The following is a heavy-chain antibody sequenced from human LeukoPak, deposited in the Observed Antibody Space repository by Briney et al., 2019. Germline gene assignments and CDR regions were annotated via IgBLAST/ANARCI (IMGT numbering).Heavy chain of an antibody. J-gene: IGHJ6*03. D-gene: IGHD2-15*01. Sequence: SETLSLTCTVSGYSISSGYYWGWIRQPPGKGLEWIGEINHSGSTNYNPSLKSRVTISVDTSKNQFSLKLSSVTAADTAVYYCARAKGYCSGGSCYYYYYYMDVWGKGTTVTVSS. CDR2: INHSGST. V-gene: IGHV4-38-2*02. CDR3: ARAKGYCSGGSCYYYYYYMDV. CDR1: GYSISSGYY.